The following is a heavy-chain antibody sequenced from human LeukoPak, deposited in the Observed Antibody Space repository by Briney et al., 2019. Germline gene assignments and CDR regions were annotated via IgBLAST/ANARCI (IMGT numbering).Heavy chain of an antibody. V-gene: IGHV3-33*01. D-gene: IGHD3-22*01. CDR3: AREGNSGYYPY. CDR1: GFAFSSYG. J-gene: IGHJ4*02. Sequence: GGSLRLSCAASGFAFSSYGMHWVRQAPGKGLEWVAVIWYDGSNKYYADPVKGRFTISRDNSKNTLYLQMSSLRAEDTAMYYCAREGNSGYYPYWGQGILVTVSS. CDR2: IWYDGSNK.